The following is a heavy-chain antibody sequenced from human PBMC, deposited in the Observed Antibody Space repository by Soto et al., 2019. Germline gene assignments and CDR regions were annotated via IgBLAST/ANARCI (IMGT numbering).Heavy chain of an antibody. CDR2: IYPTDSDT. D-gene: IGHD6-19*01. CDR1: GYIFTTYW. Sequence: PVESLKISCKGSGYIFTTYWICCFLQMPGKGLEWMGIIYPTDSDTRYSPSFQGQVTISADKSISTAYLQWSSLKASDTAMYYCARTVREQWLADYWGRGTLVTVSS. J-gene: IGHJ4*02. V-gene: IGHV5-51*01. CDR3: ARTVREQWLADY.